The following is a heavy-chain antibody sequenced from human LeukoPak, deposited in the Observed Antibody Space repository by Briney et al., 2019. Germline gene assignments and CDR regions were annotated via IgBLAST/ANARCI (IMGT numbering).Heavy chain of an antibody. J-gene: IGHJ6*03. Sequence: SETLSLTCAVYGGSFSGYYWSWIRQPPGKGLEWIGEINHSGSTNYNPSLKSRVTISVDTSKNQFSLKLSSVTAADTAVYYCARDTDLASYYYYYMDVWGKGTTVTVSS. CDR1: GGSFSGYY. V-gene: IGHV4-34*01. CDR3: ARDTDLASYYYYYMDV. CDR2: INHSGST.